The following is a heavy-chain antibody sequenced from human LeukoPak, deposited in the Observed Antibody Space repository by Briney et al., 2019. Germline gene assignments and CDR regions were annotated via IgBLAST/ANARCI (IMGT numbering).Heavy chain of an antibody. CDR3: ARETTDSSGYYLDY. V-gene: IGHV3-7*01. CDR1: GFTFSSYW. Sequence: GGSLRLSCAASGFTFSSYWMSWVRQAPGKGLEWVANIKQDGSEKYYVDSVKGRFTISRDNAKNSLYLQMNSLRAEDTAVYYCARETTDSSGYYLDYWGQGTLVTVSS. CDR2: IKQDGSEK. J-gene: IGHJ4*02. D-gene: IGHD3-22*01.